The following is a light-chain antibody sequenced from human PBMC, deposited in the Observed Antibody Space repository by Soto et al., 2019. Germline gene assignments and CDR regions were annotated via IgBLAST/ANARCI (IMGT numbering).Light chain of an antibody. CDR1: QNIKTY. J-gene: IGKJ5*01. Sequence: DIQMTQSPSSLSASVGDSVTITCRASQNIKTYLNWYLQKPGKAPNLLIYAASTRATGVPARFSGSGSGTEFTLTISSLQSEDFAVYYCQQYNNWPPITFGQGTRLEI. V-gene: IGKV1-39*01. CDR2: AAS. CDR3: QQYNNWPPIT.